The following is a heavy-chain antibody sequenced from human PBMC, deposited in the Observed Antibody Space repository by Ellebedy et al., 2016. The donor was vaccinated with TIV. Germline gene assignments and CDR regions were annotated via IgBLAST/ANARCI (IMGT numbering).Heavy chain of an antibody. CDR3: ARYCSSTSCLFDY. D-gene: IGHD2-2*01. Sequence: GGSLRLSXAASGFTFSSYSMNWVRQAPGKGLEWVSYISSSSSTIYYADSVKGRFTISRDNAKNSLYLQMNSLRAEDTAVYYCARYCSSTSCLFDYWGQGTLVTVSS. CDR1: GFTFSSYS. CDR2: ISSSSSTI. J-gene: IGHJ4*02. V-gene: IGHV3-48*01.